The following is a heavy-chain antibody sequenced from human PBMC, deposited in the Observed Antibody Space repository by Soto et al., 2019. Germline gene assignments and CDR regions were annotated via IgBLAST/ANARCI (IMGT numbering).Heavy chain of an antibody. J-gene: IGHJ5*02. D-gene: IGHD2-2*01. CDR1: VFTFSDYF. CDR2: ISGSSDNI. V-gene: IGHV3-11*06. CDR3: VRDSARIVVVPRVDGDNWLDP. Sequence: GGSLRLSCAASVFTFSDYFMSWMRQAPGKGLEWVSFISGSSDNIKYADSVKGRFTISRDNAKNSLYLQMNSLRAEDTAVYYCVRDSARIVVVPRVDGDNWLDPWGQGTLVTVSS.